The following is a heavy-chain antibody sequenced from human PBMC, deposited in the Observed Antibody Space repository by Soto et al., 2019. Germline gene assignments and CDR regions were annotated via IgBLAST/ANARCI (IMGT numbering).Heavy chain of an antibody. CDR3: ASHFWSGYYLEKATDH. V-gene: IGHV1-8*01. J-gene: IGHJ4*02. Sequence: ASVKVSCKASGYTFTSYDINWVRQATGQGLEWMGWMNPNSGNTGYAQKFQGRVTMTRNTSISTAYMELSSLRSEDTAVYYCASHFWSGYYLEKATDHWGQGTLVTVSS. CDR1: GYTFTSYD. D-gene: IGHD3-3*02. CDR2: MNPNSGNT.